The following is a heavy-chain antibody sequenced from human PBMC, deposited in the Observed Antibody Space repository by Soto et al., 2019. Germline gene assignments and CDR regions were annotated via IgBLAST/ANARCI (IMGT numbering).Heavy chain of an antibody. Sequence: EVQLVESGGCLVQPGGSLRLSCTSSGFTFSDSWMTWVRQAPGKGLAWVDRIKPDESEKKYADSVKGRFSISRDNAKNSMYLQMDSLRGEDTAVYYCVRGGSNYASWGQGTLVTVSS. J-gene: IGHJ5*02. CDR2: IKPDESEK. D-gene: IGHD4-4*01. CDR1: GFTFSDSW. CDR3: VRGGSNYAS. V-gene: IGHV3-7*01.